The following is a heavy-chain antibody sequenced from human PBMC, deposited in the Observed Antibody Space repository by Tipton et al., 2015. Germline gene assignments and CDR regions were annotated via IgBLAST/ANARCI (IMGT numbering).Heavy chain of an antibody. CDR2: ISDTGDT. D-gene: IGHD3-9*01. CDR3: ASHDYDLLTRDYQTVDS. CDR1: GDSISGYY. Sequence: GLVKPSKTLSLNCSVSGDSISGYYWSWIRQPPGEGLEWIAYISDTGDTKYSPSLRSRVAMSMDTSKNQFSLKLSSVIAADTAVYYCASHDYDLLTRDYQTVDSWGQGTLVTVSS. J-gene: IGHJ4*02. V-gene: IGHV4-59*01.